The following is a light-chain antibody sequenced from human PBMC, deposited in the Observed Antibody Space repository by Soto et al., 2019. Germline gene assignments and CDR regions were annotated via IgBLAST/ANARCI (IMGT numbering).Light chain of an antibody. CDR3: QQSYSTLSIT. CDR1: QRISSY. Sequence: DIQMTQSPSSLSASVGDRVTITCRASQRISSYLDWYQQKPGKAPNLLIYAASSSQSGVPSRFSGSGSGTDFTLTISSLQPEDFATYYCQQSYSTLSITFGQGTRLEIK. CDR2: AAS. J-gene: IGKJ5*01. V-gene: IGKV1-39*01.